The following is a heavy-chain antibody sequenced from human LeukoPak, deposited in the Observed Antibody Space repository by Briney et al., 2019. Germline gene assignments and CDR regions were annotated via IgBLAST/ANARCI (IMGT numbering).Heavy chain of an antibody. Sequence: SVKVSCKASGGTFSSYAISWVRQAPGQGPEWMGGIIPIFGTANYAQKFQGRVTITADKSTSTAYMELSSLRSEDTAVYYCARYVDSGYDYDDHYFDYWGQGTLVTVSS. CDR3: ARYVDSGYDYDDHYFDY. V-gene: IGHV1-69*06. CDR1: GGTFSSYA. J-gene: IGHJ4*02. D-gene: IGHD5-12*01. CDR2: IIPIFGTA.